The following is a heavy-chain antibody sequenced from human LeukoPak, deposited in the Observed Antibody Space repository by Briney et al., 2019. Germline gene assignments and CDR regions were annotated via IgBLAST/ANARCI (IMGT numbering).Heavy chain of an antibody. CDR1: GGTFSSYA. V-gene: IGHV1-69*13. Sequence: SVKVSCKASGGTFSSYAISWVRQAPGQGLEWMGGIIPIFGTANYAQKFQGRVTITADESTSTAYMELSSLRSEDTAVYYCARGSPYSSSWYVPSDYWGQGTLVTVSS. J-gene: IGHJ4*02. CDR3: ARGSPYSSSWYVPSDY. CDR2: IIPIFGTA. D-gene: IGHD6-13*01.